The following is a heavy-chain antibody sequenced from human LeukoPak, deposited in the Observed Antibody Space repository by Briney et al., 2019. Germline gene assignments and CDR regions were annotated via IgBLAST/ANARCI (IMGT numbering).Heavy chain of an antibody. J-gene: IGHJ4*02. CDR2: FDPEDGET. D-gene: IGHD3-22*01. CDR3: AADYYDSSGYYSPIDY. V-gene: IGHV1-24*01. CDR1: GYTLTELS. Sequence: ASVKVSCNVSGYTLTELSMHWVRQAPGKGLEWMGDFDPEDGETIYAQKFQGRVTMTEDTSTDTAYMELSSLRSEDTAVYYCAADYYDSSGYYSPIDYWGQGTLVTVSS.